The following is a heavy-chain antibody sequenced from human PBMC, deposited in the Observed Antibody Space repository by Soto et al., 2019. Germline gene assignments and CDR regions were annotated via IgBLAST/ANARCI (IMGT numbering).Heavy chain of an antibody. Sequence: HPGGSLRLSCAASGFTFSSYGMHWVRQAPGKGLEWVAVIWYDGSNKYYADSVKGRFTISRDNSKNTLYLQMNSLRAEDTAVYYCAKDVEFLEWYGEYYFDYWGQGTLVTVSS. CDR3: AKDVEFLEWYGEYYFDY. D-gene: IGHD3-3*01. CDR1: GFTFSSYG. CDR2: IWYDGSNK. J-gene: IGHJ4*02. V-gene: IGHV3-33*06.